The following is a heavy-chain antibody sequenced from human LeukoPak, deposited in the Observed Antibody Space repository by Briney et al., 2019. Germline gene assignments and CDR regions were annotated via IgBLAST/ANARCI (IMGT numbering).Heavy chain of an antibody. V-gene: IGHV1-2*02. J-gene: IGHJ6*02. D-gene: IGHD3-3*01. CDR1: EYTFTGYY. CDR3: ARGGFVVAPPLAV. CDR2: INPGSGGT. Sequence: ASVKVSCKASEYTFTGYYLHWVRQAPGQGLEWMGCINPGSGGTNYAQKFQDRVTMTRDMYISTAYMELCSLRYDDTAVYYCARGGFVVAPPLAVWGQGTTVTVSS.